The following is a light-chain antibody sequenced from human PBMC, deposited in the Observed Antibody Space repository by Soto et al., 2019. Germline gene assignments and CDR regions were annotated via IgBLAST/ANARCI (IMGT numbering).Light chain of an antibody. Sequence: DIQMTQSPSSLSASVGDSVTITCRASQSIISYLNWYHQKPGKAPKLLIYDASSLQSGVPSRFSGSGSGTDFTLTISSLQPEDSATYYCQQSYSTPLTFGGGTKVEIK. J-gene: IGKJ4*01. CDR2: DAS. V-gene: IGKV1-39*01. CDR1: QSIISY. CDR3: QQSYSTPLT.